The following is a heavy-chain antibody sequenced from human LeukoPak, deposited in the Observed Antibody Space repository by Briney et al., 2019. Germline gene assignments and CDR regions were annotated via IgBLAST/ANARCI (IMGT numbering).Heavy chain of an antibody. D-gene: IGHD5-18*01. Sequence: SVKVSCKASGGTFSSYAISWVRQAPGQGLEWMGGIIPTFGTANYAQKFQGRVTITTDESTSTAYMELSSLRSEDTAVYYCARDRNTAMTWDYYYMDVWGKGTTVTVSS. CDR3: ARDRNTAMTWDYYYMDV. CDR2: IIPTFGTA. V-gene: IGHV1-69*05. CDR1: GGTFSSYA. J-gene: IGHJ6*03.